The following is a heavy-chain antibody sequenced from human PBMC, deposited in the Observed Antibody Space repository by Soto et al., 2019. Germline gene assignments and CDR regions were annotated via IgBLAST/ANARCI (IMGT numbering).Heavy chain of an antibody. CDR1: GGSINS. CDR2: IYHSGST. V-gene: IGHV4-30-2*01. CDR3: ARVPDV. Sequence: PSETLSLTCAVSGGSINSWSWIRQPPGKGLEWIGYIYHSGSTYYNPSLKSRVTISVDRSKNQFSLTVSSVTAADTAVYYCARVPDVWGQGTTVTVSS. J-gene: IGHJ6*02.